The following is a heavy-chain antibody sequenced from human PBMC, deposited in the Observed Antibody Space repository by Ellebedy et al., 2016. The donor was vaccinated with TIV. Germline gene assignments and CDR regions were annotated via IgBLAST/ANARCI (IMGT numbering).Heavy chain of an antibody. CDR1: GGSLSSHF. CDR2: IYDTGVT. CDR3: VRGTGDNMIGLKGWFDP. V-gene: IGHV4-59*11. J-gene: IGHJ5*02. Sequence: MPSETLSLTCTVSGGSLSSHFWSWIRQRPRKGLEWIGRIYDTGVTNYSPYLKSRVTISIDTSKHQFSLQLSSVTAADTAVYYCVRGTGDNMIGLKGWFDPWGQGTLFTVSS. D-gene: IGHD3-16*01.